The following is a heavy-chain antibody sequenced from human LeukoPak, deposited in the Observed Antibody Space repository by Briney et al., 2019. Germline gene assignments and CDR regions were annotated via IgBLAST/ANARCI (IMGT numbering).Heavy chain of an antibody. CDR1: GFTFNNYA. CDR2: TVGGRPDT. Sequence: GGSLRLSCEASGFTFNNYAMSWVRQTPGKGLEWVAATVGGRPDTYHADSVKGRFTVSRDDSRSTLFLQMNSLRVEDTAVYYCAKAPLRSCSGAFCYPFDYWGQGTLVTVSS. D-gene: IGHD2-8*02. CDR3: AKAPLRSCSGAFCYPFDY. J-gene: IGHJ4*02. V-gene: IGHV3-23*01.